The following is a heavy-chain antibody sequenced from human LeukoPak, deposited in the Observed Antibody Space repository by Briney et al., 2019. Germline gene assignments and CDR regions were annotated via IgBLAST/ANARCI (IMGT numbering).Heavy chain of an antibody. CDR1: GFTFSSYA. CDR3: AKDAGVSRLLWFGELDP. CDR2: ISGSGGST. J-gene: IGHJ5*02. Sequence: GGSLRLSCAASGFTFSSYAMSWVRQAPGKGLEWVSAISGSGGSTHYADSVKGRFTISRDNSKNTLYLQMNSLRAEDTAVYYCAKDAGVSRLLWFGELDPWGQGTLVTVSS. V-gene: IGHV3-23*01. D-gene: IGHD3-10*01.